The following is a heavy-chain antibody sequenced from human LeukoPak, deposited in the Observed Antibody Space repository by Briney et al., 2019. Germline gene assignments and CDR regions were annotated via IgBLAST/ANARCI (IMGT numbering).Heavy chain of an antibody. D-gene: IGHD2-15*01. J-gene: IGHJ6*01. CDR2: IYYSGST. Sequence: SETLSLTCTVPGGSISSYYWSWIRQPPGKGLEWVGYIYYSGSTNYNPSLKSRVTISVDTSKNQFSLKLNSVTAADTAMYYCASDSRNVVVAATRADYYYWITVCGKATTATVSS. V-gene: IGHV4-59*01. CDR1: GGSISSYY. CDR3: ASDSRNVVVAATRADYYYWITV.